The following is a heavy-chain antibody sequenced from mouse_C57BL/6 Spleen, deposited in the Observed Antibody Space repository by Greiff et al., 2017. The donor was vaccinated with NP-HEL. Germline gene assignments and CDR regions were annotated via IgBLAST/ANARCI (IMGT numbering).Heavy chain of an antibody. Sequence: VQGVESGPGLVAPSQSLSITCTVSGFSLTSYGVHWVRQPPGKGLEWLVVIWSDGSTTYNSALKSRVSISKDNSKSQVFLKMNSLQTDDTAMYYCARHYYGSSHWYFDVWGTGTTVTVSS. CDR1: GFSLTSYG. V-gene: IGHV2-6-1*01. D-gene: IGHD1-1*01. CDR3: ARHYYGSSHWYFDV. J-gene: IGHJ1*03. CDR2: IWSDGST.